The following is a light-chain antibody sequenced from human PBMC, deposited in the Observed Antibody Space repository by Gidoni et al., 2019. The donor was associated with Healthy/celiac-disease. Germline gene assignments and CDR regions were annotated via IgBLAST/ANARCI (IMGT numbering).Light chain of an antibody. CDR3: QQSGT. CDR2: GAS. CDR1: QSVSSN. V-gene: IGKV3-15*01. Sequence: EIVMTQSPATLSVSPGERATLSCRASQSVSSNLAWYQQKPGQAPRLLIYGASTRATGIPARFSGSGSGTEFTLTISSLQSEDFAVYYCQQSGTFGHGPRLEIK. J-gene: IGKJ5*01.